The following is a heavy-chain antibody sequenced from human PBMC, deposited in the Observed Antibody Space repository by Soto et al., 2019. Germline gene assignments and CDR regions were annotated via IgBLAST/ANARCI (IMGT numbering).Heavy chain of an antibody. Sequence: QVQLQESGPGLVKPSETLSLTCTVSGGSISSYYWSWNLQPPGKGLEWIGYIYYNGSTNYNPSLKSRVSISVETSKIQFSLKLSSVTAADTAVYYCALAAAGTGLFDYWGKGTLVTVSS. J-gene: IGHJ4*02. D-gene: IGHD6-13*01. CDR3: ALAAAGTGLFDY. V-gene: IGHV4-59*01. CDR1: GGSISSYY. CDR2: IYYNGST.